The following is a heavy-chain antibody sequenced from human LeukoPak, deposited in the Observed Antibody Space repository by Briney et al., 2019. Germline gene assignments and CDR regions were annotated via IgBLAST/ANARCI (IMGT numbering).Heavy chain of an antibody. Sequence: ASLKVSCKPSRYTFTVYYLHWVRQAPRQRFEWMGWIHPNSGGTNYAQKFQGRVTITRDTSISTAYMEQSSVKYYDTAVYYCASLTVVPGWGQGTLVTVSS. CDR2: IHPNSGGT. D-gene: IGHD2-15*01. J-gene: IGHJ1*01. V-gene: IGHV1-2*02. CDR1: RYTFTVYY. CDR3: ASLTVVPG.